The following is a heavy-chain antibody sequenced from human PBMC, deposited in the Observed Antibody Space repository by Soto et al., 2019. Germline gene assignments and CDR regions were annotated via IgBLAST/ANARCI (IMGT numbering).Heavy chain of an antibody. Sequence: GESLKISCEGSRYNFIGYWITWVRQMPGKGLEWMGRIDPSDSYTNYSPSFQGHVTISADKSISTAYLQWSSLKASDSAMYYCARQPLLDGMDVWGQGSTVTVSS. J-gene: IGHJ6*02. CDR2: IDPSDSYT. D-gene: IGHD2-8*02. CDR3: ARQPLLDGMDV. CDR1: RYNFIGYW. V-gene: IGHV5-10-1*01.